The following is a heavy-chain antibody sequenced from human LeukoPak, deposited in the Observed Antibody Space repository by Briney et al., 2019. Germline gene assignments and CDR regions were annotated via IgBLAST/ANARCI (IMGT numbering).Heavy chain of an antibody. Sequence: PGGSLRLSCTVSGFTVSSNSWSWVRQAPGKGLEWVSFIYSGGNTHYSDSVKGRFIISRDNSKNTLYLQMNSLRAEDTAVYYCAREGAIRYCSGSSCYSGDYYDYWGQGTLVTVSS. CDR1: GFTVSSNS. D-gene: IGHD2-15*01. CDR2: IYSGGNT. V-gene: IGHV3-53*05. CDR3: AREGAIRYCSGSSCYSGDYYDY. J-gene: IGHJ4*02.